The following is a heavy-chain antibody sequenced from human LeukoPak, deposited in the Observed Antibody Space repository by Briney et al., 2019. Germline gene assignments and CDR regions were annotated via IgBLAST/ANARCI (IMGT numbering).Heavy chain of an antibody. CDR3: AKGPRGGYDFWSSPYYYYMDV. J-gene: IGHJ6*03. Sequence: GGSLRLPCAASGFTFSSYAMSWVRQAPGKGLEWVSAISGSGGSTYYADSVKGRFTISRDNSKNTLYLQMNSLRAEDTAVYYCAKGPRGGYDFWSSPYYYYMDVWGKGTTVTVSS. D-gene: IGHD3-3*01. V-gene: IGHV3-23*01. CDR2: ISGSGGST. CDR1: GFTFSSYA.